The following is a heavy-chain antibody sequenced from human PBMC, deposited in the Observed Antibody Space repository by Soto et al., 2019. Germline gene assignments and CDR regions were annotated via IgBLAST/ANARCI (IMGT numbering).Heavy chain of an antibody. CDR3: ARIAYCGGDCYFDY. J-gene: IGHJ4*02. CDR2: ISSSSSYI. Sequence: EVQLLESGGGLVQPGGSLRLSCAASGFTFSSYSMNWVRQAPGKGLEWVSSISSSSSYIYYADSVKGRFTISRDNAKNSLYLQMNSLRAEDTAVYYCARIAYCGGDCYFDYWGQGTLVTVSS. CDR1: GFTFSSYS. D-gene: IGHD2-21*02. V-gene: IGHV3-21*01.